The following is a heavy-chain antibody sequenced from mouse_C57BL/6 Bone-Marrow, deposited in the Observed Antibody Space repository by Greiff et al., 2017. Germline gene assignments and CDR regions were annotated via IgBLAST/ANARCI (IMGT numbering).Heavy chain of an antibody. D-gene: IGHD2-2*01. CDR2: IDPENGDT. CDR1: GFNFKDDY. J-gene: IGHJ3*01. Sequence: EVQLQQSGAELVRPGASVKLSCKASGFNFKDDYMRWVKQRPEQGLEWIGGIDPENGDTEYNSKFKGKATITADTSSTTAYLQLSSLTSEDTAVYFCATTGYLFAFWGSGTLVTGSA. V-gene: IGHV14-4*01. CDR3: ATTGYLFAF.